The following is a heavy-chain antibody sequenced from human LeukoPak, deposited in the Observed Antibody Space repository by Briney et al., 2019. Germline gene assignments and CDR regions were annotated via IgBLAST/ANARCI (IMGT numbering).Heavy chain of an antibody. CDR2: AYYSGTT. CDR1: GVSISNSNYY. Sequence: KPSETLSLTCTVSGVSISNSNYYWGWIRQPPGKGLEWIGGAYYSGTTYYSPSLKSRVTISVDTSRNHFSLNLNSVTAADTAVYYCARHSSSAWYYYFDYWGQGSFVTVSS. V-gene: IGHV4-39*01. D-gene: IGHD6-19*01. CDR3: ARHSSSAWYYYFDY. J-gene: IGHJ4*02.